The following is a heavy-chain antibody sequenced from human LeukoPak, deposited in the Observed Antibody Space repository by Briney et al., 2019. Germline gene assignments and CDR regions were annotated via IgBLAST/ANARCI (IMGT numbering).Heavy chain of an antibody. CDR1: GFRCTSSA. Sequence: SVKVSCKASGFRCTSSARQWVRQARGQGLEWIGWIFVGSGNTNYAQKFQERVTITRDMSTSTAYMELSSLRAEDTAVYYCAARGYYYDSSGYFVPDAFDIWGQGTMVTVSS. D-gene: IGHD3-22*01. CDR2: IFVGSGNT. CDR3: AARGYYYDSSGYFVPDAFDI. J-gene: IGHJ3*02. V-gene: IGHV1-58*02.